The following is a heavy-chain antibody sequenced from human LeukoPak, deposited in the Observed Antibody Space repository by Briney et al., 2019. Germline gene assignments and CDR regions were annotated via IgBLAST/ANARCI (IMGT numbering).Heavy chain of an antibody. CDR3: ARNRDSSGYYLGPFDY. D-gene: IGHD3-22*01. V-gene: IGHV3-21*01. J-gene: IGHJ4*02. Sequence: GGSLRLSCAASGFTFSSYSMNWVRQAPGKGLEWVSSIGSSSSYIYYADSVKGRFTISRDNAKNSLYLQMNSLRAEDTAVYYCARNRDSSGYYLGPFDYWGQGTLVTVSS. CDR2: IGSSSSYI. CDR1: GFTFSSYS.